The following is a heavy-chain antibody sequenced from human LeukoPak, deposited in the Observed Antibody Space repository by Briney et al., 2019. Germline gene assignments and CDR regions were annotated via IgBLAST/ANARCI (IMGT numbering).Heavy chain of an antibody. CDR2: ISSSGDTI. CDR1: GFTLSHYY. D-gene: IGHD3-16*01. J-gene: IGHJ4*02. CDR3: AREHWAAPDH. Sequence: PGGSLRLSCAASGFTLSHYYMTWIRQAPGKGLEWLSCISSSGDTIYYVDSVKGRFTISRDNAMSSMYLEMNSLRAEDTAVYYCAREHWAAPDHWGQGTLVTVSP. V-gene: IGHV3-11*01.